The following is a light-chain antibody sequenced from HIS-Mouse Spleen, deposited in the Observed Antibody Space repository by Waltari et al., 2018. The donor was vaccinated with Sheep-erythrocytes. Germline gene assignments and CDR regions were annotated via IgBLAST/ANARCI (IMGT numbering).Light chain of an antibody. CDR2: DVS. Sequence: SVSGSPGQSVTISCTGTSSDVGGDNYVSCYQQHPGKAPKLMIYDVSKRPSGVPDRFSGSKSGNTASLTISGLQAEDEADYYCCSYAGSYNHVFATGTKVTVL. J-gene: IGLJ1*01. CDR3: CSYAGSYNHV. CDR1: SSDVGGDNY. V-gene: IGLV2-11*01.